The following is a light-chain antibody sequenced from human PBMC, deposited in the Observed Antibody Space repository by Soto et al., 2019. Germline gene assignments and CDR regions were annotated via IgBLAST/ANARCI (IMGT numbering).Light chain of an antibody. CDR2: GAS. CDR1: QSVTSSH. Sequence: ETVLTQSPGTLSLSRGERATLSCRASQSVTSSHLAWYQQKPGQAPRLLIYGASSRATGIPDRFSGSGSGTDFTLTISRLEPEDFEVYYCQQYGSSPLTFGGGTKVDIK. CDR3: QQYGSSPLT. J-gene: IGKJ4*01. V-gene: IGKV3-20*01.